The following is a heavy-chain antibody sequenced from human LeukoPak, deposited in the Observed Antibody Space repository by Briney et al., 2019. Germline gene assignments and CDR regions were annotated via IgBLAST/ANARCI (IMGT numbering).Heavy chain of an antibody. D-gene: IGHD5-24*01. CDR1: GFTVITND. CDR2: LYSDGNT. J-gene: IGHJ4*02. Sequence: GGSPRLSCAASGFTVITNDMTWVRQAPGKGLEWVSVLYSDGNTKYADSVKGRFTISRDNSRNTLYLQMNSLRAEDTAVYYCAKRGMTTIKEGFDYWGQGTLVTVSP. CDR3: AKRGMTTIKEGFDY. V-gene: IGHV3-53*01.